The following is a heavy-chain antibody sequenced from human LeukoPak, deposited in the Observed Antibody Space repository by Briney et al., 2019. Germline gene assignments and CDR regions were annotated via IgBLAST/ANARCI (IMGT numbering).Heavy chain of an antibody. Sequence: GGSLRLSCAASDFTVSRNYMSWVRQAPGKGLEWVSVIYSGGTTKYADPVKGRFTISRDNSKNTLYLQMNSLRVEDTALYYCASRSGGDYPYFDYWGQGTLVTVSS. V-gene: IGHV3-53*01. CDR2: IYSGGTT. J-gene: IGHJ4*02. CDR3: ASRSGGDYPYFDY. CDR1: DFTVSRNY. D-gene: IGHD4-17*01.